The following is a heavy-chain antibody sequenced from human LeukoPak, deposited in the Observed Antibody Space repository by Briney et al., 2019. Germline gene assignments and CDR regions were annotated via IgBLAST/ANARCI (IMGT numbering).Heavy chain of an antibody. V-gene: IGHV4-30-4*01. Sequence: SETLSLTCTVSGGSISSGDYYWSWIRQPPGKGLEWIGYIYYSGSTYYNPSLKSRVTMSVDTSKNQFSLKLSSVTAADTAVYYCAREDRNTARDYWGQGTLVTVSS. D-gene: IGHD5-18*01. CDR2: IYYSGST. J-gene: IGHJ4*02. CDR1: GGSISSGDYY. CDR3: AREDRNTARDY.